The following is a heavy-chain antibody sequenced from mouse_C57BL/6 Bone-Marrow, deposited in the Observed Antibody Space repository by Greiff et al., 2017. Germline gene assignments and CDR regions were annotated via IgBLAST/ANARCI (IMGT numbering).Heavy chain of an antibody. CDR1: GYTFTSYW. D-gene: IGHD1-1*01. V-gene: IGHV1-61*01. J-gene: IGHJ4*01. CDR3: ARATTVVAYYYAMDY. Sequence: QVQLQQPGAELVRPGSSVKLSCKASGYTFTSYWMDWVKQRPGQGLEWIGNIYPSDSETHYNQKFKDKATLTVDKSSSTAYMQLSSLTSEDSAVYYGARATTVVAYYYAMDYWGQGTSVTVSS. CDR2: IYPSDSET.